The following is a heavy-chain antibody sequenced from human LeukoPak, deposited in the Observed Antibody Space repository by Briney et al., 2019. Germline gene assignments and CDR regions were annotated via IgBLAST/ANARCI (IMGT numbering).Heavy chain of an antibody. CDR1: GGTFSSYA. D-gene: IGHD5-24*01. CDR2: IIPIFGTA. Sequence: SVKVSCKASGGTFSSYATSWVRQAPGQGLEWMGGIIPIFGTANYAQKFQGRVTITTDESTSTAYMELSSLRSEDTAVYYCARFLSRRWLQSEWGQGTLVTVSS. J-gene: IGHJ4*02. V-gene: IGHV1-69*05. CDR3: ARFLSRRWLQSE.